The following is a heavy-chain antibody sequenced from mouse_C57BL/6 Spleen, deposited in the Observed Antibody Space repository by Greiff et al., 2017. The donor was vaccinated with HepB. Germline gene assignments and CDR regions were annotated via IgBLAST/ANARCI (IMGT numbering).Heavy chain of an antibody. CDR2: IDPSDSYT. J-gene: IGHJ2*01. Sequence: QVQLQQPGAELVKPGASVKLSCKASGYTFTSYWMQWVKQRPGQGLEWIGEIDPSDSYTNYNQKFKGKATLTVDTSSSTAYIQLSSLTSEDSAVYYCARRPTGYWGQGTTLTVSS. V-gene: IGHV1-50*01. CDR3: ARRPTGY. CDR1: GYTFTSYW.